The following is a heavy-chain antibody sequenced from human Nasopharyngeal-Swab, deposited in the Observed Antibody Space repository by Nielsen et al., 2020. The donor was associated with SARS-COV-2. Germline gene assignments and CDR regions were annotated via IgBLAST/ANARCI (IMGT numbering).Heavy chain of an antibody. V-gene: IGHV3-23*01. Sequence: GGSLRLSCAASGFTFSSYAMSWVRQAPGKGLEWVSAISGSGGSTYYADSVKGRFTISRDNAKNSLYLQMNSLRAEDTAVYYCARAADHDPDAFDIWGQGTMVTVSS. CDR3: ARAADHDPDAFDI. J-gene: IGHJ3*02. CDR1: GFTFSSYA. CDR2: ISGSGGST.